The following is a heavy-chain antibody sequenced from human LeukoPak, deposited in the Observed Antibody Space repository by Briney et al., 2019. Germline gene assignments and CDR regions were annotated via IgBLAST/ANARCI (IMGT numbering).Heavy chain of an antibody. J-gene: IGHJ4*02. V-gene: IGHV4-59*01. CDR3: AKYIGYGNYDY. Sequence: SETLSLTCSVVGGSISSDYWSWIRQPPGKGLEWIGHISYSGTTAYSSSLKSRVTISLDTSKKYFYLKLSSVTAADTAVYYCAKYIGYGNYDYWGQGALVTVSS. CDR2: ISYSGTT. CDR1: GGSISSDY. D-gene: IGHD5-12*01.